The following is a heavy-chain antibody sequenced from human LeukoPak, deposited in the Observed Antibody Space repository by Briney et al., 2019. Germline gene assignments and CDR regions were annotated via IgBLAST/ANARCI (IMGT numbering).Heavy chain of an antibody. CDR3: AREMDFDY. CDR1: GFTLTTYW. CDR2: IKPDGSEK. J-gene: IGHJ4*02. Sequence: GGSLTLSCAASGFTLTTYWMSWVRQAPGKGLEWVANIKPDGSEKSYVDSVKGRFTISRDNAENPLYLQMNSLRAEDTAVYYCAREMDFDYWGQGTLVTVSS. D-gene: IGHD2-8*01. V-gene: IGHV3-7*04.